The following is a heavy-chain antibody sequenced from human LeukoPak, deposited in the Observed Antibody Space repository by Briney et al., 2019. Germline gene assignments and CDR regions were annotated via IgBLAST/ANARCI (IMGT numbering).Heavy chain of an antibody. CDR3: AKDYSSREWFLPGY. CDR2: ISGSGGST. CDR1: GFTFSSYA. J-gene: IGHJ4*02. V-gene: IGHV3-23*01. D-gene: IGHD3-3*01. Sequence: PGGSLRLSCAASGFTFSSYAMSWVRQAPGKGLEWVSAISGSGGSTYYADSVKGRFTISRDNSKNTLYLQMNSLRAEDTAVYYCAKDYSSREWFLPGYWGQGTLVTVSS.